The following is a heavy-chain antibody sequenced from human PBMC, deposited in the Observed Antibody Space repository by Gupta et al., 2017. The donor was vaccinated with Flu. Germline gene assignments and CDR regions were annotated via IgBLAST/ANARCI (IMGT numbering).Heavy chain of an antibody. CDR2: TTAAPSQK. V-gene: IGHV3-7*01. J-gene: IGHJ4*01. D-gene: IGHD3-22*01. CDR3: SCALFYESTMYRPSDY. CDR1: GFTFNAHS. Sequence: EVQLVEGGGGLVQPGGSLRLSCAASGFTFNAHSMSWVRQAPGKGLEWVANTTAAPSQKLQRDSVKGRFTTSSYNATNSVSPHTEPMRGEHAAVDYGSCALFYESTMYRPSDYWG.